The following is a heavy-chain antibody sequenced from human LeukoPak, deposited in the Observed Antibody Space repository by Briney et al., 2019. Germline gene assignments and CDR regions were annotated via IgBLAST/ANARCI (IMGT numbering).Heavy chain of an antibody. Sequence: GGSLRLSCAASGFTFSDYYMSWVRQAPGKGLEWVSAISGSGGSTYYADSVKGRFTISRDNSKNTLYLQMNSLRAEDTAVYYCAKNYDSSGYYYPPYFDYWGQGTLVTVSS. D-gene: IGHD3-22*01. CDR3: AKNYDSSGYYYPPYFDY. CDR1: GFTFSDYY. V-gene: IGHV3-23*01. CDR2: ISGSGGST. J-gene: IGHJ4*02.